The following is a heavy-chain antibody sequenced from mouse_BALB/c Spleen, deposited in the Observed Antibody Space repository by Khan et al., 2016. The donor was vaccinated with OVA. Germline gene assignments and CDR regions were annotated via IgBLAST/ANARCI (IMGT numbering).Heavy chain of an antibody. D-gene: IGHD1-1*02. CDR2: INPSLGDT. J-gene: IGHJ2*01. Sequence: QVQLKQSGAELAKPGASVKMSCKASGYTFINYWILWVKQRPGQGLEWIGYINPSLGDTENNQNFKEKATLNAEKSSRTSYMQLSSLTSEDSAVYYCARRGLRWDFDYWGQGTTLTVSS. V-gene: IGHV1-7*01. CDR1: GYTFINYW. CDR3: ARRGLRWDFDY.